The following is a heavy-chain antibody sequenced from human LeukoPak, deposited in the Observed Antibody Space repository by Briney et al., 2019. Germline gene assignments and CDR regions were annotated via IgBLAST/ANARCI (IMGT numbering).Heavy chain of an antibody. V-gene: IGHV1-2*02. CDR2: INPNSGDT. CDR1: GYTFTGYF. Sequence: GASVKVSCKASGYTFTGYFIHWVRQAPGQGLEWMGWINPNSGDTGYAQKFQGRVTMTRDTSINTVCIELSRLRSDDTALYYCAKDSRGSGSRYYGMDVWGQGTTVTVSS. CDR3: AKDSRGSGSRYYGMDV. D-gene: IGHD3-10*01. J-gene: IGHJ6*02.